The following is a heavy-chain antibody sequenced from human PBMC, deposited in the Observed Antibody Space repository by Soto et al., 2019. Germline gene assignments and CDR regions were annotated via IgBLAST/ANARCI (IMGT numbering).Heavy chain of an antibody. D-gene: IGHD3-3*01. Sequence: TSETLSLACTVSAGFMSIYYWTWIRQPAGKGLEWIGRVYSSGGTHYNPSLKSRVAISLDTSKNQFSLRLLSVTEADTAVYYCARGQRFSDSFDPWGHGTLVTV. CDR1: AGFMSIYY. J-gene: IGHJ5*02. CDR2: VYSSGGT. CDR3: ARGQRFSDSFDP. V-gene: IGHV4-4*07.